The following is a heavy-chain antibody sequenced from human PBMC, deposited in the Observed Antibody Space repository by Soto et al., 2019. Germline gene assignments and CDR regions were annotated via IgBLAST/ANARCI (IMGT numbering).Heavy chain of an antibody. D-gene: IGHD6-19*01. V-gene: IGHV2-5*02. Sequence: QITLKESGPTLVKPTQTLTLTCTFSGFSLSSTRVAVGWIRQPPGKALEWLALIYWDDDKRYSPFLKSRLTITKDTSKNQVVLTMTMMDPVDTATYYCAHSVVAGLGYYFDYWGQGTLVTVSS. CDR3: AHSVVAGLGYYFDY. CDR1: GFSLSSTRVA. J-gene: IGHJ4*02. CDR2: IYWDDDK.